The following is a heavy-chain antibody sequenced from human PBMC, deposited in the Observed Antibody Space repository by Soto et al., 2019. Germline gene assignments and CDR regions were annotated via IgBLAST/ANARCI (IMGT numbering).Heavy chain of an antibody. J-gene: IGHJ5*02. CDR1: GFTFTSSA. CDR2: IVVGSGNT. CDR3: AKTPGATSKCFDP. V-gene: IGHV1-58*01. Sequence: SVKVSCKASGFTFTSSAVQWVRQASGQRLEWIGWIVVGSGNTNYAQKFQERVTITRDTSTSTAYMELRSLRSDDTAVYYCAKTPGATSKCFDPWAQGTLVTVSS. D-gene: IGHD1-26*01.